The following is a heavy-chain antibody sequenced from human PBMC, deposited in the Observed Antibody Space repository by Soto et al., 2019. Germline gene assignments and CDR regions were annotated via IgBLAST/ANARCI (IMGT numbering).Heavy chain of an antibody. V-gene: IGHV4-59*01. CDR1: GGSISSYY. CDR2: IYYSGST. D-gene: IGHD3-22*01. Sequence: SETLSLTCTVSGGSISSYYWSWIRQPPGKGLEWIGYIYYSGSTNYNPSLKSRVTISVDTSKNQFSLKLSSVTAADTAVYYCARERGDDSSGYYFGLDYWGQGTLVTVSS. J-gene: IGHJ4*02. CDR3: ARERGDDSSGYYFGLDY.